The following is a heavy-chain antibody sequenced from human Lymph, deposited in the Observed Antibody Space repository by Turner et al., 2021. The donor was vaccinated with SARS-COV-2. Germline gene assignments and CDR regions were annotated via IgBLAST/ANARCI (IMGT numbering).Heavy chain of an antibody. Sequence: QVQLQESGPGLVRPSETLSLTCTVSGGSISSYYWSWIRQPPGKGLEWIGYIHYSGSTNYNLSLKSRVTISVDTSKNQFSLKQSSVTAADTAVYYCARHGFSGWYGGGMDVWGQGTTVTVSS. CDR2: IHYSGST. J-gene: IGHJ6*02. D-gene: IGHD6-19*01. CDR1: GGSISSYY. CDR3: ARHGFSGWYGGGMDV. V-gene: IGHV4-59*08.